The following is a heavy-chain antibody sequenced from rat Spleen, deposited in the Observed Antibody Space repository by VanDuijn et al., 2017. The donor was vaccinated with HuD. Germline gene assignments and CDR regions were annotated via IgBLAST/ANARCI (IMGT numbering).Heavy chain of an antibody. J-gene: IGHJ2*01. Sequence: EVQLVESGGGLVQPGRSLKLSCAASGFTFSNYGMHWIRQAPTKGLDWVATIVYDGSGIYYRGSVKGRFTISRDNAKSTLYLQMNSLRSEDTATYFCARHEDYGGYSRDYFGYWGQGVMVTVSS. V-gene: IGHV5-29*01. CDR1: GFTFSNYG. CDR3: ARHEDYGGYSRDYFGY. D-gene: IGHD1-11*01. CDR2: IVYDGSGI.